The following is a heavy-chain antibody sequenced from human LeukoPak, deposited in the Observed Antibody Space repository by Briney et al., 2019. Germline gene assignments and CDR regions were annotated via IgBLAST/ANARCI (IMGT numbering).Heavy chain of an antibody. J-gene: IGHJ4*02. V-gene: IGHV5-51*01. D-gene: IGHD3-10*01. CDR1: GYSFTSYW. CDR2: IYPGNSDT. CDR3: ARVVWFGEFQYYFDY. Sequence: GESLKISCKGSGYSFTSYWIGWVRQMPGKGLEWMGIIYPGNSDTRYSPSFQGQVTISADKSISTAYLQWSSLKASDTAMYYCARVVWFGEFQYYFDYWGQGTLVTVSS.